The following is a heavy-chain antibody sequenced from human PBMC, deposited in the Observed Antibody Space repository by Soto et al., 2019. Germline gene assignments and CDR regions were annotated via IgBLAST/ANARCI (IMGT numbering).Heavy chain of an antibody. Sequence: QVQLVESGGGVVQPGRSLRLSCAASGFRFETHGMHWVRQAPGKGLEWVALIRYDGSRTHYVDSVKGRFTISRDNSKNTLFLQMNILRADDTAVYYCASLSYGEYDGPNFYYNTIDVWGQGTTVTVSS. D-gene: IGHD4-17*01. CDR2: IRYDGSRT. V-gene: IGHV3-33*01. CDR1: GFRFETHG. CDR3: ASLSYGEYDGPNFYYNTIDV. J-gene: IGHJ6*02.